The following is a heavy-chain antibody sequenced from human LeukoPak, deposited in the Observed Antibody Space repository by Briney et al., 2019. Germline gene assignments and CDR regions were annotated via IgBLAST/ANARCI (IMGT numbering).Heavy chain of an antibody. CDR3: TTAYGGNWYYFDY. CDR1: GFTFSNAW. CDR2: IKSKTDGGTT. Sequence: GGSLRLSCAASGFTFSNAWMNWVRQAPGKGLEWVGRIKSKTDGGTTDYAAPVKGRFTISRDDSKNTLYLQMNSLKTEDTAVYYCTTAYGGNWYYFDYWGQGTLVTVSS. J-gene: IGHJ4*02. D-gene: IGHD4-23*01. V-gene: IGHV3-15*07.